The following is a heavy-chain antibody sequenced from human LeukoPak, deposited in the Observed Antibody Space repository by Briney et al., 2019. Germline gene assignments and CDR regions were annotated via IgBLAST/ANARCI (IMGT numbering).Heavy chain of an antibody. CDR3: ARGGAARLHFQN. J-gene: IGHJ1*01. CDR2: IYHSGGT. CDR1: GGSISTYY. Sequence: SETLSLTCTVSGGSISTYYWNWIRQPPGKGLEWIGYIYHSGGTNYDPSLQSRVTISVDTSKNQFSLNLNSVTAADTAVYYCARGGAARLHFQNWGQGTLVTVSS. D-gene: IGHD6-6*01. V-gene: IGHV4-59*01.